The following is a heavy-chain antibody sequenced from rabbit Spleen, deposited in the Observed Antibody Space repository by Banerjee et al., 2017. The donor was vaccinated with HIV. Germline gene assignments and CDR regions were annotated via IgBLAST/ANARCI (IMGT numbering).Heavy chain of an antibody. Sequence: QSLVESGGDLVKPGASLTLTCRASGLDFSNYWLCWVRQAPGKGLEWIACIDVTKGGNTYYASWAKGRFTISKTSSTTVALQVTSLTAADTATYFCARDAAGREDFNLWGPGTLVTV. CDR2: IDVTKGGNT. CDR3: ARDAAGREDFNL. V-gene: IGHV1S40*01. CDR1: GLDFSNYW. J-gene: IGHJ4*01. D-gene: IGHD4-2*01.